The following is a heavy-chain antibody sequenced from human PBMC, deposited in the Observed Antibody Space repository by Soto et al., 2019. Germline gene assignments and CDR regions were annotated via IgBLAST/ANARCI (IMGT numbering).Heavy chain of an antibody. CDR2: IIPILGIA. J-gene: IGHJ4*02. CDR3: ARDGLAAAGTSY. D-gene: IGHD6-13*01. CDR1: VGTFSSYT. V-gene: IGHV1-69*08. Sequence: QVQLVQSGAEVKKPGSSVKVSCKASVGTFSSYTISWVRQAPGQGLEWMGRIIPILGIANYAQKFQGRVTITADKSTSTAYMELSSLRSEDTAVYYCARDGLAAAGTSYWGQGTLVTVSS.